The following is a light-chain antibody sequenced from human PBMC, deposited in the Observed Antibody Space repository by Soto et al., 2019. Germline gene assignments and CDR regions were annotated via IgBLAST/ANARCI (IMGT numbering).Light chain of an antibody. Sequence: QSVLTQPPSASGTPGQRVTISCSGSSSNIGNNYVYWYQQFPGTAPKLLIYRNNERPSGVPDRFSGSKSGTSASLAISGLRSEDEAAYYCAAWDDSLSGVVFGGGTKLTVL. V-gene: IGLV1-47*01. J-gene: IGLJ2*01. CDR2: RNN. CDR1: SSNIGNNY. CDR3: AAWDDSLSGVV.